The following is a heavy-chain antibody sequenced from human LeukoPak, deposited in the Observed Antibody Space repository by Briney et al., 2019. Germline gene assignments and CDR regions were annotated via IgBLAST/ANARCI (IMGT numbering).Heavy chain of an antibody. J-gene: IGHJ4*01. D-gene: IGHD6-13*01. V-gene: IGHV3-73*01. CDR3: TRRGIAAAGTADY. CDR1: GFTFSGSA. CDR2: IRSKANSYAT. Sequence: TGGSLRLSCAASGFTFSGSAMHWVRQASGKGLEWVGRIRSKANSYATAYAASVKGRFTISRDDSKNTAYLQMNSLKTEDTAVYYCTRRGIAAAGTADYWGQEPWSPSPQ.